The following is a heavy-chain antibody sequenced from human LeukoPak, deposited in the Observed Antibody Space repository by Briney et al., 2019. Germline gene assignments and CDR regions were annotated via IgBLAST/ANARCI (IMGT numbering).Heavy chain of an antibody. Sequence: KPSETLSLTCTVSGGSIRSAGYYWSWIRQHPGKGLEWIGCIYYSGSTYYNPYLKSRLTISVDTSKNQFSLKLSSVTAADTAVYYCARDPGDNGDYVKSHAFDIWGQGTMVTLSS. V-gene: IGHV4-31*03. CDR1: GGSIRSAGYY. CDR2: IYYSGST. J-gene: IGHJ3*02. CDR3: ARDPGDNGDYVKSHAFDI. D-gene: IGHD4-17*01.